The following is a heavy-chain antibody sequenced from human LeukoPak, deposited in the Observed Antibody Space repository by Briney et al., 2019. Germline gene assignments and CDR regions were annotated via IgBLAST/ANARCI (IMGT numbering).Heavy chain of an antibody. Sequence: ASVTVSFKASGYTVTSYGISWVRQAPGQGLEWMGWISAYNGNTNYAQKLQGRVTMTTDTATSTAYMDLRSLRSDDTAVYYCAREVTGYDFWSGWINWFDPWGQGTLVTVSS. J-gene: IGHJ5*02. CDR3: AREVTGYDFWSGWINWFDP. CDR2: ISAYNGNT. D-gene: IGHD3-3*01. V-gene: IGHV1-18*01. CDR1: GYTVTSYG.